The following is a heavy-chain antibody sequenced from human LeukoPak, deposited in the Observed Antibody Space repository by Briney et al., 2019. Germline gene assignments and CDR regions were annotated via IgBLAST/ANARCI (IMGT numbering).Heavy chain of an antibody. CDR3: ARDLGQYYDTSDNWFDP. Sequence: GGSPRLSCAASGFTFSNYWMHWVRHAPGKGLVWVSRINSDGINTRYADSVKGRFTISRDNAKNTLNLQMNSLRAEDTAVYYCARDLGQYYDTSDNWFDPWGQGTLVTVSS. CDR1: GFTFSNYW. CDR2: INSDGINT. V-gene: IGHV3-74*01. D-gene: IGHD3-22*01. J-gene: IGHJ5*02.